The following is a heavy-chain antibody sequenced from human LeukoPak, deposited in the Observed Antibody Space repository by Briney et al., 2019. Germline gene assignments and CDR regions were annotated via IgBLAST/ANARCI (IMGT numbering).Heavy chain of an antibody. V-gene: IGHV1-2*02. CDR2: INPNSGAT. Sequence: ASVKVSCKASGYTFTDYYIHWVRQPPGQGLEWMGWINPNSGATNYAQKFQGRVTMTKDTSISTGYMELSRLRSDDTAVCYCARIRGGNNYHFDYWGQGTLVTVSS. CDR1: GYTFTDYY. D-gene: IGHD1-26*01. CDR3: ARIRGGNNYHFDY. J-gene: IGHJ4*02.